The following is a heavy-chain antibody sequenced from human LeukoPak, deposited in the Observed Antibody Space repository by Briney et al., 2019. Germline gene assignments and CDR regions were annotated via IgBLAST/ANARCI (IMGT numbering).Heavy chain of an antibody. D-gene: IGHD1-26*01. CDR1: GGSFSGYY. CDR3: ARTLSRWDPFDY. CDR2: INHSGST. J-gene: IGHJ4*02. V-gene: IGHV4-34*01. Sequence: SETLSLTCAVYGGSFSGYYWTWIRQPPGKGLEWIGEINHSGSTNYNPSLKSRVIISLDTSKNQFSLKLSSVTAADTAVYYCARTLSRWDPFDYWGQGTLVTVSS.